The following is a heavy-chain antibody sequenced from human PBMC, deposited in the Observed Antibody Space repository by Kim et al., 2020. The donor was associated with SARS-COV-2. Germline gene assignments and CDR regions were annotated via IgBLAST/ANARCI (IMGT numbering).Heavy chain of an antibody. J-gene: IGHJ4*02. Sequence: STGYADSVKGRFTSSKANAKNTVYLQMSSLRADDTAVYYCARDSGRIVDYWGQGTLVTVSS. D-gene: IGHD3-10*01. CDR2: ST. V-gene: IGHV3-74*01. CDR3: ARDSGRIVDY.